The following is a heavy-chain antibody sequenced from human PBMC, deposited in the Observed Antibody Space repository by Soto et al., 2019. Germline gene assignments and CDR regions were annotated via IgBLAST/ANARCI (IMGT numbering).Heavy chain of an antibody. J-gene: IGHJ5*02. Sequence: EEQLLESGGDLVQPGGSLRLSCAASGFTLGQFVMTWVRQAPGKGLEWVSTITGSSGSTTYTESVKGRFTISRDNSKNSLYLQMNNLRADDTAIYYCAKADTGWFAPWGRGTLVTVSS. V-gene: IGHV3-23*01. CDR2: ITGSSGST. CDR3: AKADTGWFAP. CDR1: GFTLGQFV. D-gene: IGHD3-10*01.